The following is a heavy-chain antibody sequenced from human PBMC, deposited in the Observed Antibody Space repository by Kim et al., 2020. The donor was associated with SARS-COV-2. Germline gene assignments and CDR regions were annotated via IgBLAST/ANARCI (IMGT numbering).Heavy chain of an antibody. CDR2: VHTSGNT. J-gene: IGHJ6*03. Sequence: SETLSLTCSVSGGSFTNYYWTWIRQPPGKGLEWTGYVHTSGNTNYNPSLRSRVTISVDTSKNQFSLQLSSVTAADTAVYYCARGHIVAYNYYMDVWGRGTTVTVSS. V-gene: IGHV4-59*01. CDR1: GGSFTNYY. D-gene: IGHD3-16*01. CDR3: ARGHIVAYNYYMDV.